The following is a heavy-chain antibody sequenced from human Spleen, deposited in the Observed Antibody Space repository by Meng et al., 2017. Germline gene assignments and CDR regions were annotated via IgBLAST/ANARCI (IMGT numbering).Heavy chain of an antibody. CDR2: ISSRSSSM. V-gene: IGHV3-48*04. Sequence: GESLKISCAVSGFTFSSSAMSWVRQAPGKGLEWVSYISSRSSSMHHADSVKGRFTISRDNAKNSLYLQMDNLRAEDTAVYYCARVSGWRLDYWGQGALVTVSS. CDR3: ARVSGWRLDY. D-gene: IGHD6-19*01. J-gene: IGHJ4*02. CDR1: GFTFSSSA.